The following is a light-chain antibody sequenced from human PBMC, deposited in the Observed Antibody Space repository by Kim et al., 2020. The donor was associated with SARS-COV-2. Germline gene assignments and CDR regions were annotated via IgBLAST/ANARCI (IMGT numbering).Light chain of an antibody. CDR2: KDS. CDR1: ALPKQY. CDR3: QSADSSGTYPVV. V-gene: IGLV3-25*03. Sequence: SYELTQPPLVSVSPGQTARITCSGDALPKQYAYWYQQKPGQAPVLVIYKDSERPSGIPERFSGSSSGTTVTLTISGVQAEDEADYYCQSADSSGTYPVVF. J-gene: IGLJ2*01.